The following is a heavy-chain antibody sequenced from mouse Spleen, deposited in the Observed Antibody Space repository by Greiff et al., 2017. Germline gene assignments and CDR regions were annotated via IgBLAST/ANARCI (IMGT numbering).Heavy chain of an antibody. D-gene: IGHD1-1*01. CDR3: TRSVITTASGYFDV. Sequence: EVHLVESGTVLARPGASVKMSCKASGYTFTSYWMHWVKQRPGQGLEWIGAIYPGNSDTSYNQKFKGKAKLTAVTSTSTAYMELSSLTNEDSAVYYCTRSVITTASGYFDVWGAGTTVTVSS. J-gene: IGHJ1*01. CDR2: IYPGNSDT. CDR1: GYTFTSYW. V-gene: IGHV1-5*01.